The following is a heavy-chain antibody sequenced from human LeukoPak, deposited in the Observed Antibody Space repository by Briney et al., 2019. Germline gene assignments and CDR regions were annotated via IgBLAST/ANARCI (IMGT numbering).Heavy chain of an antibody. CDR1: GGSISSGSYY. D-gene: IGHD4-17*01. CDR2: IYTSGST. V-gene: IGHV4-61*02. CDR3: ARDLRKYYFDY. J-gene: IGHJ4*02. Sequence: SETLSLTCTVSGGSISSGSYYWSWIRQPAGKGLEWIGRIYTSGSTNYNPSLKSRVTISVDTSKNQFSLKLSSVTAADTAVYYCARDLRKYYFDYWGQGILVTVSS.